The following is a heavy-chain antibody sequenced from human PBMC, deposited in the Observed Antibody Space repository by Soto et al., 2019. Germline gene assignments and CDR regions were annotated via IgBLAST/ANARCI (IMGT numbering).Heavy chain of an antibody. V-gene: IGHV1-69*01. CDR3: ARGGGGYQLLSNWFDP. D-gene: IGHD2-2*01. J-gene: IGHJ5*02. Sequence: QVQLVQSGAEVKKPGSSVKVSCKASGGTFSSYAISWVRQAPGQGLEWMGGIIPILGTANYAQKFQGRFTITAAASRSTAYLELSGLISGDTAVYYCARGGGGYQLLSNWFDPWVQGTLVTVSS. CDR1: GGTFSSYA. CDR2: IIPILGTA.